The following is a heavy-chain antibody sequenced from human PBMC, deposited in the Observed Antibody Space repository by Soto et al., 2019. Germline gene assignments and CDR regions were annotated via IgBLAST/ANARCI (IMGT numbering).Heavy chain of an antibody. CDR3: ARLIGDSWLDS. Sequence: SETLSLTCAISGDSVSTNRATWDWIRQSPSRGLEWLGRTYYRSNWYDDYAVSVRGRILINPDTSNNQLSLQLNSVTPDDTAVYYCARLIGDSWLDSWGQGTLVTVSS. CDR1: GDSVSTNRAT. CDR2: TYYRSNWYD. D-gene: IGHD2-8*01. J-gene: IGHJ5*01. V-gene: IGHV6-1*01.